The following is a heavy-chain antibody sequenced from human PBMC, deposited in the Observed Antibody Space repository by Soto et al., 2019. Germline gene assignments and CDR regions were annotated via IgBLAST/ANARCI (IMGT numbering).Heavy chain of an antibody. CDR3: ARRYSSSFDF. V-gene: IGHV4-59*08. J-gene: IGHJ4*02. Sequence: SETLSLTCTVSGGSISSYYWSWIRQPPGKGLEWIGYIYYSGSTNYNPSLMIRVTISVDTSKNQFSLKLSSVTAADTAVYYCARRYSSSFDFWGQGTLVTVSS. D-gene: IGHD6-13*01. CDR1: GGSISSYY. CDR2: IYYSGST.